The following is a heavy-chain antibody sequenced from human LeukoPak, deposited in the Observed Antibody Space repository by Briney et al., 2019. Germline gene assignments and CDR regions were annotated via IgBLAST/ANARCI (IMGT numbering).Heavy chain of an antibody. D-gene: IGHD1-26*01. J-gene: IGHJ4*02. CDR3: THIKPSGSYLYYSDY. CDR2: IYWNDDK. V-gene: IGHV2-5*01. CDR1: GFSLSTSGVG. Sequence: SGPTLVKPTQTLTLTCTFSGFSLSTSGVGVGWIRQPPGKALEWLAHIYWNDDKRYSPSLKSRLTITKDTSKNQVVLTMTNMDPVDTATYYCTHIKPSGSYLYYSDYWGQGTLVTVSS.